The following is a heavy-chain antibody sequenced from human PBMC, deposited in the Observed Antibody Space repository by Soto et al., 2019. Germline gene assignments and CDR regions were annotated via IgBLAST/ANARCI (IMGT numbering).Heavy chain of an antibody. Sequence: PSETLSLTCTVSGDAISRGGYYCSWLRQHPGKGLEWIGHIFYSGTSYYKPSLKSRVSISRDASKYHFSLNLGYVTDADTAVYYPARVELTHVPGFASKLGPWGQGIMVTVSS. CDR1: GDAISRGGYY. CDR3: ARVELTHVPGFASKLGP. CDR2: IFYSGTS. J-gene: IGHJ5*02. D-gene: IGHD1-26*01. V-gene: IGHV4-31*03.